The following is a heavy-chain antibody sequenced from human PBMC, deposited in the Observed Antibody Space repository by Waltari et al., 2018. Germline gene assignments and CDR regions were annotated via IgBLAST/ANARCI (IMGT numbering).Heavy chain of an antibody. CDR2: LYSDGRT. CDR1: GASMSRYF. V-gene: IGHV4-4*07. Sequence: QVQLQESGPGLVRPSETLSLPCTVSGASMSRYFWSWIRQPAGKGLGWIGRLYSDGRTNYNPSLKSRVTMSLDTSNNQFSLKLSSVTAADTAVYYCARAPRPMTTVTRYNDLDYYHYMDVWGKGTTVTVSS. J-gene: IGHJ6*03. CDR3: ARAPRPMTTVTRYNDLDYYHYMDV. D-gene: IGHD4-17*01.